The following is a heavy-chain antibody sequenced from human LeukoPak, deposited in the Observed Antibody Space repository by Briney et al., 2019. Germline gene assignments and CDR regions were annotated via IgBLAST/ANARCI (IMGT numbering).Heavy chain of an antibody. CDR2: ISGSGGST. V-gene: IGHV3-23*01. CDR3: AKDDAWLRFGE. CDR1: GFTFSSYG. D-gene: IGHD3-10*01. J-gene: IGHJ4*02. Sequence: GGSLRLSCAASGFTFSSYGMSWVRQAPGKGLEWVSAISGSGGSTYYADSVKGRFTISRDNSKYTLYLEVISLTAEDTAVYYCAKDDAWLRFGEWSQGTLVTVSS.